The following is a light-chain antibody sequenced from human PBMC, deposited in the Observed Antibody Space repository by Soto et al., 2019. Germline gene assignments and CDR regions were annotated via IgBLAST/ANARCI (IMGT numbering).Light chain of an antibody. CDR1: SSDVGGYNY. Sequence: QSVLTQPPSASGSPGQSVTISCTGTSSDVGGYNYVSWYQQYPGKAPKLMIYEVSKRPSGVPDRFSGSKSGNTASLTVSGLQAEDEADYYCSSYTGSNNWGVFGGGTKLTVL. V-gene: IGLV2-8*01. CDR2: EVS. J-gene: IGLJ3*02. CDR3: SSYTGSNNWGV.